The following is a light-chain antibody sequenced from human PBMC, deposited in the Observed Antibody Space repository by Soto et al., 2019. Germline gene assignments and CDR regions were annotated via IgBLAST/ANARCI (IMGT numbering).Light chain of an antibody. CDR1: QSISSW. Sequence: DIQVTQSPSTLSASVGDRVTITCRASQSISSWLAWYQQKPGKAPKLLIYKASSLESGVPSRFSGSGSETEFTLTISSLQPDDFATYYCQQYISYSPRTFGQGTKVEIK. V-gene: IGKV1-5*03. J-gene: IGKJ1*01. CDR2: KAS. CDR3: QQYISYSPRT.